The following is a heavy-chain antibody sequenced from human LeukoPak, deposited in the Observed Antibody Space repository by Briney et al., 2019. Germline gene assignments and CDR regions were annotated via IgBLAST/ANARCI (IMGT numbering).Heavy chain of an antibody. Sequence: SETLSLTCAVYGESFSDYYWSWIRQPPGKGLEWIGEINHSGSTNYNPSLKSRVTISVDTSKNQFSLKLSSVTAADTAVYYCARGRGIFHYYYMDVWGKGTTVTVSS. D-gene: IGHD3-16*01. CDR3: ARGRGIFHYYYMDV. V-gene: IGHV4-34*01. J-gene: IGHJ6*03. CDR2: INHSGST. CDR1: GESFSDYY.